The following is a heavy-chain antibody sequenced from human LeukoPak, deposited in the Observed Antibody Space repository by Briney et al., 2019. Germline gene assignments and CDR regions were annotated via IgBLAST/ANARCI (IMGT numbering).Heavy chain of an antibody. V-gene: IGHV4-59*01. D-gene: IGHD6-13*01. J-gene: IGHJ5*02. CDR2: IYYSGST. CDR1: VGPISTYC. Sequence: SVILSITCTLAVGPISTYCSSWMRQPPGIRLRCCGYIYYSGSTNYNPSLKSRVTISVDTSKNQFSLKLSSVTAADTAVYYCARGRIAAAHNWFDPWGQGTLVTVSS. CDR3: ARGRIAAAHNWFDP.